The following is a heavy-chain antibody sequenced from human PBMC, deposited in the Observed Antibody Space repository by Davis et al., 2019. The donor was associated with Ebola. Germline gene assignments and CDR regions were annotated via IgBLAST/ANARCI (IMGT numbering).Heavy chain of an antibody. CDR3: ARIYAAPYSSTVHYFNF. Sequence: PSETLSLTCVVSGDSVGNPTYYWGWIRQPPGMGLEWIGTVHSSGTTHYNSTLKSRVITSMDTSKNQFSLMMKSVTAADTAVYYCARIYAAPYSSTVHYFNFWGQGRLVTVSS. CDR1: GDSVGNPTYY. V-gene: IGHV4-39*01. D-gene: IGHD2-2*01. CDR2: VHSSGTT. J-gene: IGHJ4*02.